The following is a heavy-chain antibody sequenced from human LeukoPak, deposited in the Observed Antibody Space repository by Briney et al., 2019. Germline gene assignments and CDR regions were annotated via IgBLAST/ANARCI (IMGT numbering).Heavy chain of an antibody. CDR2: IYYSGST. Sequence: PSETLSLTCTVSGGSISSYYWSWIRQPPGKGLEWIGYIYYSGSTNYNPSLKSRVTISVDTSKNQFSLKLSSVTAADTAVYYCARWGLRYFEGPFDHWGQGTLVTVSS. D-gene: IGHD3-9*01. CDR1: GGSISSYY. J-gene: IGHJ4*02. V-gene: IGHV4-59*01. CDR3: ARWGLRYFEGPFDH.